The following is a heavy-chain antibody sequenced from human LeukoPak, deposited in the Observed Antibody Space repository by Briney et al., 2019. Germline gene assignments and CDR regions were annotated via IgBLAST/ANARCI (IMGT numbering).Heavy chain of an antibody. D-gene: IGHD2-2*01. J-gene: IGHJ4*02. CDR3: AKDRYQLLEFDY. CDR1: GFTFSSYA. CDR2: ISGSGGST. V-gene: IGHV3-23*01. Sequence: GGSLRLSCAASGFTFSSYAMSWVRQAPGKGLEWVSAISGSGGSTYYADSVKGRFTISRDNSKNTLYLQMNSPRAEDTAVYYCAKDRYQLLEFDYWGQGTLGTVSS.